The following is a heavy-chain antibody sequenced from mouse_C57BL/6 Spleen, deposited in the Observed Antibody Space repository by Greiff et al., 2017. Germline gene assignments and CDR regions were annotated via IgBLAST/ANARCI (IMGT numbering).Heavy chain of an antibody. D-gene: IGHD1-1*01. V-gene: IGHV1-15*01. J-gene: IGHJ2*01. CDR2: IDPESGGT. Sequence: QVQLQQSGAELVRPGASVTLSCKASGYTFTDYEMHWVKQTPGHGLEWIGAIDPESGGTSSNQKFKGKAILTSDKSYSTAYMELRSLTSEDSAVYDCKIYGSSYDGYYFDYWGQGTTLTVSS. CDR3: KIYGSSYDGYYFDY. CDR1: GYTFTDYE.